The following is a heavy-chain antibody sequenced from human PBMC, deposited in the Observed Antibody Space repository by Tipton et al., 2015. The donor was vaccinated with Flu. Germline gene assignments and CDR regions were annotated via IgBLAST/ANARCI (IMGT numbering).Heavy chain of an antibody. CDR3: ARGVLWFGESQYYGMDV. D-gene: IGHD3-10*01. V-gene: IGHV4-4*07. Sequence: TLSLTCTVSGGSTSSYYWSWIRQPAGRGLERIGRIYTSGSTNYNPSLKSRVTMSVDTSKNQFSLKLSPVTAADTAVYYCARGVLWFGESQYYGMDVWGQGTTVTVSS. J-gene: IGHJ6*02. CDR2: IYTSGST. CDR1: GGSTSSYY.